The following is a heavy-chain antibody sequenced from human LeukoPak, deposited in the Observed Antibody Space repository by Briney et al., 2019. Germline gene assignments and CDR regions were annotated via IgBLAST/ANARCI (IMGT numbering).Heavy chain of an antibody. D-gene: IGHD2-15*01. CDR2: ISAYNGNT. Sequence: RASVKVSCTASGYTFTSYGISWVRQAPGQGLEWMGWISAYNGNTNYAQKLQGRVTMTTDTSTSTAYMELRSLRSDDTAVYYCARDFRRYCSGGSCYSDYWGQGTLVTVSS. CDR3: ARDFRRYCSGGSCYSDY. V-gene: IGHV1-18*01. J-gene: IGHJ4*02. CDR1: GYTFTSYG.